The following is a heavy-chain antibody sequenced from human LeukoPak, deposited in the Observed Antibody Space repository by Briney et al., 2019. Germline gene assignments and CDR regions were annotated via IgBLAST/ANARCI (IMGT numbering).Heavy chain of an antibody. D-gene: IGHD5-12*01. CDR3: ARAEGYGSFDY. V-gene: IGHV3-21*01. J-gene: IGHJ4*02. CDR1: GFTFSRYS. Sequence: GGSLRLSCATSGFTFSRYSMNWVRQAPGKGLEWISSVSSSSSYIYYADSVKGRFTISRDNAKNSVFLQMNSLRAEDTAVYYCARAEGYGSFDYWGQGTLVTVSS. CDR2: VSSSSSYI.